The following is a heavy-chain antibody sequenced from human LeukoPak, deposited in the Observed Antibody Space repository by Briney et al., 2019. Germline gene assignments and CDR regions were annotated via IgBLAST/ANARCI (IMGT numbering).Heavy chain of an antibody. CDR1: GGTFSSYA. CDR3: ARPGSSIAARGYFDY. V-gene: IGHV1-69*13. Sequence: ASVTVSCKASGGTFSSYAISWVRQAPGQGLEWMGGIIPIFGTANYAQKFQGRVTITADESTSTAYMELSSLRSEDTAVYYCARPGSSIAARGYFDYWGQGTLVTVSS. J-gene: IGHJ4*02. D-gene: IGHD6-6*01. CDR2: IIPIFGTA.